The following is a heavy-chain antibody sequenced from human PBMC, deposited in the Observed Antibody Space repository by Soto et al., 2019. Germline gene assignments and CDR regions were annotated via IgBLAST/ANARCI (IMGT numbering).Heavy chain of an antibody. Sequence: GGSLRLSCAASGFTFSSYALSWVRQAPGKGLEWVSAISGSGGSTYYADSVKGRFTISRDNSKNTLYLQMNSLRAEDTAVYYCAMEDIVVVVAATGPRGYWGQGTLVIVSS. D-gene: IGHD2-15*01. J-gene: IGHJ4*02. V-gene: IGHV3-23*01. CDR3: AMEDIVVVVAATGPRGY. CDR2: ISGSGGST. CDR1: GFTFSSYA.